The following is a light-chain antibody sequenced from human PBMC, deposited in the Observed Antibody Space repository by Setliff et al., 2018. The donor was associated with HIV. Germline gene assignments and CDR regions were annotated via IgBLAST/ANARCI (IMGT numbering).Light chain of an antibody. J-gene: IGLJ1*01. Sequence: QSVLTQPPSASGAPGQTVTISCSGSSSNIETHYVYWYQQFPGTAPKLLIYRNDQRPSGVPARFSGSKSGTSAALTISDLRAEDEAEYFCAEWNDRPTGIYVFGTGTKVTVL. CDR1: SSNIETHY. CDR3: AEWNDRPTGIYV. V-gene: IGLV1-47*01. CDR2: RND.